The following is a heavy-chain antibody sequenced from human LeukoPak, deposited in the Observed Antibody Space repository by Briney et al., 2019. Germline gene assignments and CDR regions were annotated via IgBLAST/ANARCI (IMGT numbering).Heavy chain of an antibody. CDR3: AKDSQTAAKRYYYYYMDV. D-gene: IGHD1-1*01. V-gene: IGHV3-74*01. CDR2: MNSDGSSR. J-gene: IGHJ6*03. Sequence: GGSLRLSCAASGFIFSNYWMNWVRQVPGKGLMWVSRMNSDGSSRTYADSVKGRFTISRDNSKNTLYLQMNSLRAEDTAVYYCAKDSQTAAKRYYYYYMDVWGKGTTVTISS. CDR1: GFIFSNYW.